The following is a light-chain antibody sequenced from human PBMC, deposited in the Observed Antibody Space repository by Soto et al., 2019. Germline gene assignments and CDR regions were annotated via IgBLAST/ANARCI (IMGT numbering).Light chain of an antibody. CDR3: CSYAGIFYV. V-gene: IGLV2-11*01. J-gene: IGLJ1*01. CDR2: DVS. CDR1: SSDFGGYNY. Sequence: PRTVTGSISQSVASSNTGTSSDFGGYNYVSWYQHHPGKAPKLMIYDVSERPSGVPDRFSGSKSGNTASLTISGLQAEDEGDYYCCSYAGIFYVFGTGIKVTV.